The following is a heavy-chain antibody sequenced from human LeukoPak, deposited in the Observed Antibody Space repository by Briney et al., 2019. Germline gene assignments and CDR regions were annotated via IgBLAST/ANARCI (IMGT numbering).Heavy chain of an antibody. J-gene: IGHJ4*02. V-gene: IGHV4-59*08. CDR2: LYYSGGT. CDR1: GDSIITYY. CDR3: SRRENYFGSGTSYYFDY. Sequence: PSETLSLTCTVSGDSIITYYWSWIRQPPGKGLEWIGYLYYSGGTSYNPSLKSRVTISADTSKNQFSLKLTSVTAADTAVYYCSRRENYFGSGTSYYFDYWGQGTLVAVSS. D-gene: IGHD3-10*01.